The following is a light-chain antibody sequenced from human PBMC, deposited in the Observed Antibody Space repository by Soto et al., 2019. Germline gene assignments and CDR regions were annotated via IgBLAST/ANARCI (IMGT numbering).Light chain of an antibody. J-gene: IGLJ2*01. Sequence: QSALTQPASVSGSPGQSITISCTGTSSDVGDHNYVSWYQQQPGKAPKLMIYAVSNRPSGVSNRFSGSKSGNTASLTISGLQAEDEADYYRSSYTTSSTVVFGGGTQLTVL. CDR2: AVS. CDR1: SSDVGDHNY. V-gene: IGLV2-14*03. CDR3: SSYTTSSTVV.